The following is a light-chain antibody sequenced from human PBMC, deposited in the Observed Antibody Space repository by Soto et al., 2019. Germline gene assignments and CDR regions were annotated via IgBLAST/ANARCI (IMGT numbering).Light chain of an antibody. Sequence: MVLTQSPANLYLSQGERATLSCRASQSVSSYLAWYQQKPGQAPRLLIYDASNRATGIPARFSGSGSGTDFTLTISSLEPEDFAVYYCQQRSNWPPWTCGQGTKVDIK. CDR3: QQRSNWPPWT. V-gene: IGKV3-11*01. J-gene: IGKJ1*01. CDR2: DAS. CDR1: QSVSSY.